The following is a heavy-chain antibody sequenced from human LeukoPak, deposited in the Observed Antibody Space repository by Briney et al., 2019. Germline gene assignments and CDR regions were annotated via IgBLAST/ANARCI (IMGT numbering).Heavy chain of an antibody. V-gene: IGHV5-51*01. CDR1: GYSFSSYW. CDR2: IYPGGSET. CDR3: ARASRDGNYQNADH. D-gene: IGHD5-24*01. J-gene: IGHJ4*02. Sequence: GESLKISCKGLGYSFSSYWNAWVRQRPGKGLEWMGIIYPGGSETRYDPSFQGQVTISADSSTSTAYLQWSSLRASDTAMYYCARASRDGNYQNADHWGQGTLVTVSS.